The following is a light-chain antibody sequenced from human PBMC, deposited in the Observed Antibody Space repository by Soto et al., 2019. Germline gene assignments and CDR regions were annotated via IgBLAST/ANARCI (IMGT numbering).Light chain of an antibody. CDR3: QQRSNWPWT. J-gene: IGKJ1*01. V-gene: IGKV3-11*01. CDR1: QSVSSD. Sequence: DTVLTQPPATLSSSPGERATLSCRASQSVSSDLAWYQHKPGQAPRLLIFDASNRATGTPARFSGSGSGTDFTLTISSLDPDDFAVYYCQQRSNWPWTFGQGTKVDIK. CDR2: DAS.